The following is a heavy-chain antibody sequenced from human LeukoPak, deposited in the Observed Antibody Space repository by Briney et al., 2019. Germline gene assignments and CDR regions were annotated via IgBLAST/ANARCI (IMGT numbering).Heavy chain of an antibody. CDR2: IYPGDSDT. Sequence: GESLKISCQGSGYSFTSYWIGWVRQMPGKGLEWMGIIYPGDSDTRYSPSFQGQVTISADKSISTAYLQWSSLKASDTAMYYCARNGMAARTEDDYYYYYMDVWGKGTTVTVSS. CDR1: GYSFTSYW. V-gene: IGHV5-51*01. CDR3: ARNGMAARTEDDYYYYYMDV. D-gene: IGHD6-6*01. J-gene: IGHJ6*03.